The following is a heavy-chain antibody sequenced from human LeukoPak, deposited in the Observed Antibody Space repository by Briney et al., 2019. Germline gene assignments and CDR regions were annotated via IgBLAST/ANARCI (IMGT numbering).Heavy chain of an antibody. CDR3: ARGVLLWFGELCPFDP. CDR2: INPSGGST. V-gene: IGHV1-46*01. CDR1: GYTFTGYY. J-gene: IGHJ5*02. Sequence: ASVKVSCKASGYTFTGYYMHWVRQAPGQGLEWMGIINPSGGSTSYAQKFQGRVTMTRDTSTSTVYMELSSLRSEDTAVYYCARGVLLWFGELCPFDPWGQGTLVTVSS. D-gene: IGHD3-10*01.